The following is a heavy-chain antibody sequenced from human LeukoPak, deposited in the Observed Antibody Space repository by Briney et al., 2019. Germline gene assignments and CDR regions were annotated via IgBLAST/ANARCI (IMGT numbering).Heavy chain of an antibody. CDR3: ARDVIVGATSGRRVYYGMDV. V-gene: IGHV3-53*04. CDR2: IYSGGST. J-gene: IGHJ6*02. Sequence: GGSLRLSCAASGFTVSSNYMSWVRQAPGKGLEWVSVIYSGGSTYYADSVKGRFTISRHNSKNTLYLQMNSLRAEDTAVYYRARDVIVGATSGRRVYYGMDVWGQGTTVTVSS. CDR1: GFTVSSNY. D-gene: IGHD1-26*01.